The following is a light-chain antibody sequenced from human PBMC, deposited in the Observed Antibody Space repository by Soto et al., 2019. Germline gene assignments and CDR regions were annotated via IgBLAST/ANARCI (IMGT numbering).Light chain of an antibody. CDR2: SNT. CDR3: AAWDDSLNDYV. J-gene: IGLJ1*01. V-gene: IGLV1-44*01. Sequence: QSVLTQPPSASGTPGQRVTISCSGSSSNIGSNTVNWYQQLPGTAPKLLIHSNTQRPSGVPDRFSGSKSGTSASLAISGLQSEDEGDYYCAAWDDSLNDYVFGTGTKVTVL. CDR1: SSNIGSNT.